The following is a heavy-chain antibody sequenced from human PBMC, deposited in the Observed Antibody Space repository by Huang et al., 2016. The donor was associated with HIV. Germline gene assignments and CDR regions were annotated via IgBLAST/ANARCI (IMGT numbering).Heavy chain of an antibody. CDR1: GLSFDTYA. Sequence: EVQLSQSGGGFVQPGESLRLSCTASGLSFDTYAMNWVRQAPGKGVECVSSVSASGNRTFYADSVKDRFTISRDNSNNTLYMQMRSVAVDDTATYYCTTLSYYHSGYWGQGALVTVSS. CDR2: VSASGNRT. J-gene: IGHJ4*02. V-gene: IGHV3-23*01. D-gene: IGHD3-16*01. CDR3: TTLSYYHSGY.